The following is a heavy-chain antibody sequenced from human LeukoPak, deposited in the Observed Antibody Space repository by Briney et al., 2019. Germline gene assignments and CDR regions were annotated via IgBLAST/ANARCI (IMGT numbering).Heavy chain of an antibody. D-gene: IGHD3-3*01. CDR3: AKTYYDFWSGYLPS. CDR2: IKQDGSER. J-gene: IGHJ5*02. CDR1: GFTFSNYY. Sequence: GGSLRLSCAASGFTFSNYYMSWVRRAPGKGLEWVANIKQDGSERFYGDSVTGRFTISRDNAKNSLYLQMNSLRAEDTAVYYCAKTYYDFWSGYLPSWGQGTLVTVSS. V-gene: IGHV3-7*03.